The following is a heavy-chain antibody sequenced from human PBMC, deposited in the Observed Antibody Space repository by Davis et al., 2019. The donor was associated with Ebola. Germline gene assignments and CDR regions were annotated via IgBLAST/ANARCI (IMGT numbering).Heavy chain of an antibody. J-gene: IGHJ4*02. V-gene: IGHV4-59*03. D-gene: IGHD3-16*01. CDR2: IYYTGNA. CDR3: AERGGSV. CDR1: GVSISRHY. Sequence: PGASLRLSCTVSGVSISRHYWSWIRQPPGKRLEWIGSIYYTGNAYYNSPLASRATISVDTSKNQFSLKLSSVTAADTAMYYCAERGGSVWGQGTLVTVSS.